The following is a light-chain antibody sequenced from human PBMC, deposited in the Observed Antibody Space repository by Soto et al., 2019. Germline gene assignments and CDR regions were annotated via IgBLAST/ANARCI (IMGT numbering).Light chain of an antibody. CDR3: SSYTSSSTPVV. CDR2: EVS. J-gene: IGLJ2*01. CDR1: SSDVGGYDY. Sequence: QSALTQPPSASGSPGQSVTISFTGTSSDVGGYDYVSWYQQHPGKAPKLMIYEVSNRPSGVSNRFSGSKSGNTASLTISGLQAEDEADYYCSSYTSSSTPVVFGGGTKLTVL. V-gene: IGLV2-14*01.